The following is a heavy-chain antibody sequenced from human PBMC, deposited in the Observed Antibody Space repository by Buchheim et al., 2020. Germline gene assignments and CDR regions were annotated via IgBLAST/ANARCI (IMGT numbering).Heavy chain of an antibody. V-gene: IGHV4-4*02. CDR2: IYHSGST. CDR1: GGSISSSNW. Sequence: QVQLQESGPGLVKPSGTLSLTCAVSGGSISSSNWWSWVRQPPGKGLEWIGEIYHSGSTNYNPYLKSRVTISVDKYKNQSSPKLSSVTAADTAVYYCARWANPAGLSYYYYGMDVWGQGTT. J-gene: IGHJ6*02. CDR3: ARWANPAGLSYYYYGMDV. D-gene: IGHD6-19*01.